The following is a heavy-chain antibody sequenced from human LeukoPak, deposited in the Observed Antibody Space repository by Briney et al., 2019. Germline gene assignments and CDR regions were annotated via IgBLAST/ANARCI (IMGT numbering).Heavy chain of an antibody. Sequence: SETLSLTCAVYGGSFSGYYWSWIRQPPGKGLEWIGEINHSGSTNYNPSLKSRVTISVDTSKNQFSLKLSSVTAADTAVYYCARDYPYDSSGYYYESNAFDIWGQGTMVTVSS. V-gene: IGHV4-34*01. J-gene: IGHJ3*02. CDR1: GGSFSGYY. D-gene: IGHD3-22*01. CDR3: ARDYPYDSSGYYYESNAFDI. CDR2: INHSGST.